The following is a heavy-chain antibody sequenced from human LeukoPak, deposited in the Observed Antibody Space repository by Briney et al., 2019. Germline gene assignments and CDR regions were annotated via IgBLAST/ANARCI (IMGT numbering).Heavy chain of an antibody. D-gene: IGHD3-10*01. J-gene: IGHJ4*02. CDR2: ISGSGGST. CDR1: GFTFSSYA. CDR3: AKKGTYYYGSGSYPFDY. V-gene: IGHV3-23*01. Sequence: PGGYLRRYCAASGFTFSSYAMSWVRQAPGKGLEWVSAISGSGGSTYYADSVKGRFTISRDNSKNTLYLKMNSLRAEDTAVYYCAKKGTYYYGSGSYPFDYWGQGTLVTVSS.